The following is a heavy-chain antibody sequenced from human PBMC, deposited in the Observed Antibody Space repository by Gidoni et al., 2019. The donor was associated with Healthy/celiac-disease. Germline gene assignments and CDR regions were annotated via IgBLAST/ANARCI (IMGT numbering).Heavy chain of an antibody. CDR3: ARDPDF. J-gene: IGHJ4*02. CDR1: GGSISSYY. CDR2: IYYSGST. Sequence: QVQLQESGPGLVKPSETLSLPCTVSGGSISSYYWSWIRQPPGKGLEWIGYIYYSGSTNYNPSLKSRVTISVDTSKNQFSLKLSSVTAADTAVYYCARDPDFWGQGTLVTVSS. V-gene: IGHV4-59*01.